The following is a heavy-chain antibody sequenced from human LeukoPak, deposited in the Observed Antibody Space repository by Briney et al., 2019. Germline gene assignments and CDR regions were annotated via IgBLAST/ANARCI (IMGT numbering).Heavy chain of an antibody. J-gene: IGHJ4*02. CDR1: GFTFSSYG. Sequence: PGGSLRLSCAASGFTFSSYGMHWVRQAPGKGLEWVAFIRYDGSNKYYADSVKGRFTISRDNSKNTLYLQMNSLRAEDTAVYYCAKDCCGYSYGPNFDYWGQGTLVTVSS. D-gene: IGHD5-18*01. CDR3: AKDCCGYSYGPNFDY. V-gene: IGHV3-30*02. CDR2: IRYDGSNK.